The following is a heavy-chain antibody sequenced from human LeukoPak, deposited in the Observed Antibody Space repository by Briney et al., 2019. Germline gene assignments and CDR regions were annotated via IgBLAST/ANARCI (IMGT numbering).Heavy chain of an antibody. J-gene: IGHJ4*02. CDR1: GFTFSDYY. CDR2: INGDGSRT. CDR3: SRGAYPYSSDN. D-gene: IGHD3-16*01. V-gene: IGHV3-74*01. Sequence: PGGSLRLSCAASGFTFSDYYMHWVRHAPGKGLLWVSHINGDGSRTGYADSVKGRFTTSRDNAKNILYLQMNTLRTEDTAVYYCSRGAYPYSSDNWGQGALVTVSS.